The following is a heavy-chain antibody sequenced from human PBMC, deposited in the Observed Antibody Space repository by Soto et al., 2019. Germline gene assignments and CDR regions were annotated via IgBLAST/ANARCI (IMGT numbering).Heavy chain of an antibody. V-gene: IGHV1-46*01. Sequence: QVQLVQSGAEVKKPGASVKVSCKASGYTFTSYYMHWVRQAPGQGLEWMGIINPSGGSTSYAQKFPGRVTMTRYTSTSTVYMELSSLRSEDTAVYYCARGLRITMVRGVIEYYYYGMDVWGQGTTVTVSS. J-gene: IGHJ6*02. CDR1: GYTFTSYY. CDR2: INPSGGST. CDR3: ARGLRITMVRGVIEYYYYGMDV. D-gene: IGHD3-10*01.